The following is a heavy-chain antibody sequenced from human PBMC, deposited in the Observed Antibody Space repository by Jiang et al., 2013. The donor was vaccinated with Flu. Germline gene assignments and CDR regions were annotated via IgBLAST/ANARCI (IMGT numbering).Heavy chain of an antibody. J-gene: IGHJ4*02. CDR1: GGSVNSGSYH. Sequence: LLKPSETLSLTCTVSGGSVNSGSYHWNWIRQPPGKGLEWIGSMYNSGSTVYAPSLKSRVTISVDTSKNQFSLRLNSVTAADTAVYYCARDLFQHPRTTDWGQGTLVTVS. D-gene: IGHD1-1*01. CDR3: ARDLFQHPRTTD. CDR2: MYNSGST. V-gene: IGHV4-61*01.